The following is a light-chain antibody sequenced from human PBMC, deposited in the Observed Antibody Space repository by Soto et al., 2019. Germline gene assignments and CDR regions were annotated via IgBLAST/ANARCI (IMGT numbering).Light chain of an antibody. V-gene: IGKV1-16*02. CDR2: DIS. CDR1: HGINNY. CDR3: QQYNAYPLT. J-gene: IGKJ4*01. Sequence: DIQMTQSPSSLYASVGDRVTITCRASHGINNYLAWFQQKPGKAPESLIYDISSLQSGVPSKSSGSGARTEFTLTSSSLQPEDFATYYCQQYNAYPLTVGGGTKVQI.